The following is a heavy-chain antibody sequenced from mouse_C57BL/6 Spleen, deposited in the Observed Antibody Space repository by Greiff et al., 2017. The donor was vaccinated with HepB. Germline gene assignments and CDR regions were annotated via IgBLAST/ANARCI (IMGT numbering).Heavy chain of an antibody. J-gene: IGHJ4*01. V-gene: IGHV2-6-1*01. D-gene: IGHD1-1*01. CDR3: ARQGPDYGSSSLYAMDY. CDR1: GFSLTSYG. CDR2: IWSDGST. Sequence: VKLKESGPGLVAPSQSLSITCTVSGFSLTSYGVHWVRQPPGKGLEWLVVIWSDGSTTYNSAHKSRLSISKDNSKSQVFLKMNSLQTDDTAMYYCARQGPDYGSSSLYAMDYWGQGTSVTVSS.